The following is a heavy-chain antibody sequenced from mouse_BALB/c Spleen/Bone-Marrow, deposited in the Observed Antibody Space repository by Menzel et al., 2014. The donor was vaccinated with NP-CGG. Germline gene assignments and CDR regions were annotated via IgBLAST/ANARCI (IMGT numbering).Heavy chain of an antibody. Sequence: LVKTGASVKISCKASDYSSTDYYMHWVKQTHGKSLEWIGYISCYNGATSYNQKFKGKATFTVDTSSSTAYMQLSSLTSEDSAVYYCARSEGIYYYGSSYALDYWGQGTSVAVSS. V-gene: IGHV1S34*01. CDR3: ARSEGIYYYGSSYALDY. J-gene: IGHJ4*01. CDR1: DYSSTDYY. D-gene: IGHD1-1*01. CDR2: ISCYNGAT.